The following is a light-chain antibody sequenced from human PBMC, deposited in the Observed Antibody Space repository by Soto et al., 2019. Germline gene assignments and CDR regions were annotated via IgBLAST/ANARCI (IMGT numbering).Light chain of an antibody. CDR2: EVS. V-gene: IGLV2-8*01. Sequence: QSALTQPPSASGSPGQSVTISCTGTSSDVGGYNYVSWYQQHPGKAPKLMIYEVSKRPSGVPDRFSGSKSGNTASLTVSGLQAEDEADYYCSSYEGSGDVFGTGTKLTVL. CDR1: SSDVGGYNY. J-gene: IGLJ1*01. CDR3: SSYEGSGDV.